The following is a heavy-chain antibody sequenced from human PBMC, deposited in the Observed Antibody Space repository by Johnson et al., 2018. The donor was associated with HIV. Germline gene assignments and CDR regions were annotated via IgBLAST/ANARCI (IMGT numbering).Heavy chain of an antibody. V-gene: IGHV3-30*04. CDR2: ISYDGKNK. J-gene: IGHJ3*02. CDR3: ASRGREIVAAGILGAFDI. CDR1: GFTFSSYT. D-gene: IGHD6-13*01. Sequence: QVQLVESGGGVVQPGRSLRLSCAASGFTFSSYTMHWVRQAPGKGLEWVAVISYDGKNKDYADSVKGRFTISRDNSKNTLYLQMNSLRPEDTAVYFCASRGREIVAAGILGAFDIWGQGTMVTVSS.